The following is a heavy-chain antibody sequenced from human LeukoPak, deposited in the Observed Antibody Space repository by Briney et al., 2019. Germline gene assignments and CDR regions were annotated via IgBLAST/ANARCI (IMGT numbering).Heavy chain of an antibody. CDR2: ISYDGSNK. D-gene: IGHD6-13*01. V-gene: IGHV3-30-3*01. Sequence: GGSLRLSCAASGFTFSSYAMHWVRQAPGKGLEWVAVISYDGSNKYYADSVKGRFTISRGNSKNTLYLQMNSLRAEDTAVYYCARDYLAEGGFDYWGQGTLVIVSS. CDR3: ARDYLAEGGFDY. CDR1: GFTFSSYA. J-gene: IGHJ4*02.